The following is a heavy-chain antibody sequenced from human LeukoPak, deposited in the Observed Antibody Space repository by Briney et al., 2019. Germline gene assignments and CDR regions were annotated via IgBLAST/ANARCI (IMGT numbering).Heavy chain of an antibody. V-gene: IGHV1-2*02. Sequence: ASVKVSCKASGYTFTGYYMHWVRQAPGQGPEWMGWINPNSGGTNYAQKFQGRVTMTRDTSISTAYMELSRLRSDDTAVYYCARHIPDWGYSLDYWGQGTLVTVSS. CDR3: ARHIPDWGYSLDY. CDR1: GYTFTGYY. J-gene: IGHJ4*02. D-gene: IGHD2-15*01. CDR2: INPNSGGT.